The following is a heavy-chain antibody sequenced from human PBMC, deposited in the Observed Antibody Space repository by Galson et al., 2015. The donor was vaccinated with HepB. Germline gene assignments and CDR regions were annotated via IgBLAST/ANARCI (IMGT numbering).Heavy chain of an antibody. CDR2: ISSNGGST. J-gene: IGHJ4*02. D-gene: IGHD3-22*01. Sequence: SLRLSCAASGFTFSSYSMNWVRQAPGKGLEYVSAISSNGGSTYYADSVKGRFTISRDNSKNTLYLQMSSLRAEDTAVYYCVKDLLADSSGYHRFDYWGQGTLVTVSS. CDR3: VKDLLADSSGYHRFDY. CDR1: GFTFSSYS. V-gene: IGHV3-64D*06.